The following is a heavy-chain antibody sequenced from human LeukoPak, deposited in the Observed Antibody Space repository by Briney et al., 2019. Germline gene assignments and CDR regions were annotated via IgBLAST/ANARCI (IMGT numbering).Heavy chain of an antibody. CDR1: GFTFSSYA. D-gene: IGHD3-9*01. Sequence: GGSLRLSCAASGFTFSSYAMSWVRQAPGKGLEWVSAISGSGGSTYYADSVKGRFTISRDNSKNTLYLQMNSLRAEDTAVCYCAKSQLRYFDWLLPPAFDIWGQGTMVTVSS. V-gene: IGHV3-23*01. J-gene: IGHJ3*02. CDR2: ISGSGGST. CDR3: AKSQLRYFDWLLPPAFDI.